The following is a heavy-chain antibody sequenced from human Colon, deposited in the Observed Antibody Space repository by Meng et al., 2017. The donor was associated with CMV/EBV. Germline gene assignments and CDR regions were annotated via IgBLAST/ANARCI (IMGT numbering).Heavy chain of an antibody. V-gene: IGHV3-23*01. CDR1: GSTFSSYA. CDR3: AKVSAGYDILTGYLYFDY. Sequence: GGSLRLSCAAPGSTFSSYAMSWVRQAAGKGLEWVSGISGSGYSTYYADSVKGRFTISRDNSKNTLYLQMNSLRAEDTAVYYCAKVSAGYDILTGYLYFDYWGQGTLVTVSS. CDR2: ISGSGYST. D-gene: IGHD3-9*01. J-gene: IGHJ4*02.